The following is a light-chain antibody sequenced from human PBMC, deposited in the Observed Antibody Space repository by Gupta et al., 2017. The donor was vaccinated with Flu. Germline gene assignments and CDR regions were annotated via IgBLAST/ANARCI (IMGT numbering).Light chain of an antibody. CDR2: DAS. CDR3: QQRSNWPLT. V-gene: IGKV3-11*01. J-gene: IGKJ4*01. Sequence: PATLSLSPGERATLSCRASQSVSSYLAWYQQKPGQAPRLFIYDASNRATGIPARFSGSGSGTDFTLTISSLEPEDFAVYFCQQRSNWPLTFGGGTKAEIK. CDR1: QSVSSY.